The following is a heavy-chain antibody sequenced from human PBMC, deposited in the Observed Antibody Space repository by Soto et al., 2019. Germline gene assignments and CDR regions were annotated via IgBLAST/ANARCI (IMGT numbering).Heavy chain of an antibody. CDR1: GGTFSSYA. J-gene: IGHJ4*02. Sequence: SVKVSCKASGGTFSSYAISWVRQAPGQGLEWMGGIIPIFGTANYAQKFQGRVTITADESTSTAYMELSSLRSEDTAVYYCAYDSSGYSSHPHIHFDYWGQGTMVTVSS. CDR2: IIPIFGTA. V-gene: IGHV1-69*13. CDR3: AYDSSGYSSHPHIHFDY. D-gene: IGHD3-22*01.